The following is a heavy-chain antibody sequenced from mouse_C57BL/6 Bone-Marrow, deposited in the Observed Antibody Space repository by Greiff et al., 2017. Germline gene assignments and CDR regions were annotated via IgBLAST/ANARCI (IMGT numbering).Heavy chain of an antibody. J-gene: IGHJ2*01. CDR3: SSFDGDYFDF. CDR1: GFNIKDDY. CDR2: IDPEIGDT. Sequence: EVQLQQSGAELVRPGASVKLSCTASGFNIKDDYIHWVQQRPEQGLEWIGWIDPEIGDTEYASKFQGKATITSDTASNTAYLQRSSLTSEDTAVYYCSSFDGDYFDFWGQGTPLTVAS. V-gene: IGHV14-4*01. D-gene: IGHD2-3*01.